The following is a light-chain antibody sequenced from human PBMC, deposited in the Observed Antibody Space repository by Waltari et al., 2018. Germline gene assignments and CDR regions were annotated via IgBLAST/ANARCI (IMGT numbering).Light chain of an antibody. Sequence: EIVMAQSPATLSVSPGERATLSCRASQSVSSNLAWYQQKPGQAPRLLIYGASTSATGIPAKFSGSGSGTEFTLTISSLQSEDCAVYYCQQYDVWPPFPFGPGTKVGIK. J-gene: IGKJ3*01. V-gene: IGKV3-15*01. CDR3: QQYDVWPPFP. CDR2: GAS. CDR1: QSVSSN.